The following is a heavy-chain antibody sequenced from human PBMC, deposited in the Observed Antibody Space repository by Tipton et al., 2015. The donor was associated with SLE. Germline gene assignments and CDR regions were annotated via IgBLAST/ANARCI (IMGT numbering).Heavy chain of an antibody. V-gene: IGHV3-21*01. Sequence: GSLRLSCAASGFTFSSYSMNWVRQAPGKGLEWVSSISSSSSYIYYADSVKGRFTISRDSAKNSLYLQMNSLRAEDTAVYYCARGSSSGAFDIWGQGTMVTVSS. CDR2: ISSSSSYI. D-gene: IGHD6-6*01. CDR1: GFTFSSYS. CDR3: ARGSSSGAFDI. J-gene: IGHJ3*02.